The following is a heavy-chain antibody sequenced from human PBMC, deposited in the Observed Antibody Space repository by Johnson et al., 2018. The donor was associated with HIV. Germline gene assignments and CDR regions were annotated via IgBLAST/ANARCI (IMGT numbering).Heavy chain of an antibody. Sequence: EQLVESGGGVVRPGGSLRLSCAASGFTFDDYGMSWVRQAPGTGLEWVSGISGSGGSTYYEDSVKGRFTISRDNSKNTRLLQMKRLRAEATAVYYCATGDGRGAFDIWGQGTMVTVSS. CDR3: ATGDGRGAFDI. D-gene: IGHD7-27*01. V-gene: IGHV3-23*04. CDR1: GFTFDDYG. J-gene: IGHJ3*02. CDR2: ISGSGGST.